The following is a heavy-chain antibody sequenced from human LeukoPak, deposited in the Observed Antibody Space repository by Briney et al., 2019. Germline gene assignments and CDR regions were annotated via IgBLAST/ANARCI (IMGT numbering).Heavy chain of an antibody. Sequence: GASVKVSCKASGYTFSGYYMHWVRQAPGQGLEWMGWINPNTGRTNYAQNFQGRVTMTSHTSISTASMELNSLRSDDTAVYYCARGTYYDSSGYSGVRLFDYWGQGTLLTVSS. J-gene: IGHJ4*02. D-gene: IGHD3-22*01. CDR1: GYTFSGYY. V-gene: IGHV1-2*02. CDR3: ARGTYYDSSGYSGVRLFDY. CDR2: INPNTGRT.